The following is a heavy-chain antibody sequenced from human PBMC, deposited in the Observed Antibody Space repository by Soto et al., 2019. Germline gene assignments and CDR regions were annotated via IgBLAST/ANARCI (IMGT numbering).Heavy chain of an antibody. CDR2: IYYSGST. CDR1: GGCISSYY. D-gene: IGHD6-19*01. V-gene: IGHV4-59*08. CDR3: ARPRWYSSGWYYFDY. J-gene: IGHJ4*02. Sequence: SETLSLTCTVSGGCISSYYWSWIRQPPGKGLEWIGYIYYSGSTNYNPSLKSRVTISVDTSKNQFSLKLSSVTAADTAVYYCARPRWYSSGWYYFDYWGQGTLVTVSS.